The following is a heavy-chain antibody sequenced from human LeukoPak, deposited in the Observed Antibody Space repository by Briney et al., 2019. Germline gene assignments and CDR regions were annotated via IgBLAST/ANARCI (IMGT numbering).Heavy chain of an antibody. CDR3: ARSPWVITARWYFDV. V-gene: IGHV4-39*01. D-gene: IGHD3-22*01. J-gene: IGHJ2*01. CDR2: IYYSGST. CDR1: GGSISSSSYY. Sequence: PSETLSLTCTVSGGSISSSSYYWGWIRQPPGKGLEWIGTIYYSGSTYHNPSLKSRITIALDTSKNRFSLKLNSVTAADTAVYYYARSPWVITARWYFDVWGRGTLVTVSS.